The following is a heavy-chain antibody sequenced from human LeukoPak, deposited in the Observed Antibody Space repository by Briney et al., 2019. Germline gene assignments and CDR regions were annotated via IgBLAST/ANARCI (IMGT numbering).Heavy chain of an antibody. V-gene: IGHV3-15*01. Sequence: GGSLRLSCAASGFTFRNSCMSGARQAPGKGLEGVSRIKSKTDGGPTDYAAPVKRRFTISIHDSKNTLYLQMNSLKTEDTAVYYCTTGGQGYCSSTSCYYPPVQDAFDIWGQGTMVTVSS. J-gene: IGHJ3*02. CDR2: IKSKTDGGPT. CDR3: TTGGQGYCSSTSCYYPPVQDAFDI. D-gene: IGHD2-2*01. CDR1: GFTFRNSC.